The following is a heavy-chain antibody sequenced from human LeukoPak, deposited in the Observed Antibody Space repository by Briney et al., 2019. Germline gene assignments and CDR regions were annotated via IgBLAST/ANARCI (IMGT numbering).Heavy chain of an antibody. CDR2: IKKDGSEK. J-gene: IGHJ5*02. Sequence: GGSLRLSCAASGFTFSNNWKSWVRQAPGKGLECVANIKKDGSEKYYIDSVKGRFTISRDNAKNSLYLQMNSLRAEDTALYYCVKDAGTAWGQGALVTVSS. CDR3: VKDAGTA. D-gene: IGHD2-8*02. V-gene: IGHV3-7*01. CDR1: GFTFSNNW.